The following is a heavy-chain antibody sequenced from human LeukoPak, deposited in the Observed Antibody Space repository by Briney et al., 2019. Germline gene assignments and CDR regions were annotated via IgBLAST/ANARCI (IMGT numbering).Heavy chain of an antibody. V-gene: IGHV4-34*01. Sequence: SETLPLTCAVYGGSFSGYYWSWIRQPPGKGLEWIGEINHSGSTNYNPSLKSRVTISVDTSKNQFSLKLSSVTAADTAVYYCARNSPAALDVWGQGTTVTVSS. CDR1: GGSFSGYY. CDR3: ARNSPAALDV. J-gene: IGHJ6*02. D-gene: IGHD2/OR15-2a*01. CDR2: INHSGST.